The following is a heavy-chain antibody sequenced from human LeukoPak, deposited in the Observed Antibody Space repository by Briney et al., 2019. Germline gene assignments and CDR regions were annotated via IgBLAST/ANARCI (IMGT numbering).Heavy chain of an antibody. D-gene: IGHD6-19*01. Sequence: GGSLRLSCAASGFTFSSYSMNWVRQAPGKGLEWVSYISSSSSTIYYADSVKGRFTISRDNAKNTLYLQMNSLRAEDTAVYYCAKDRPYSSGWHGYFDYWGQGTLVTVSS. CDR2: ISSSSSTI. CDR3: AKDRPYSSGWHGYFDY. V-gene: IGHV3-48*04. CDR1: GFTFSSYS. J-gene: IGHJ4*02.